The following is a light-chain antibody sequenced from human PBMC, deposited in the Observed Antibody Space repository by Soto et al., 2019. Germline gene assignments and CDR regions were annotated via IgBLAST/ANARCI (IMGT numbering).Light chain of an antibody. V-gene: IGKV3-15*01. CDR1: QSVSSK. CDR2: DTS. J-gene: IGKJ5*01. Sequence: EIVMTQSPATLSVSPGERAALSCRASQSVSSKLAWYRQRPGQAPRLVIYDTSTRATGVPARFSGSGSGTEFTLTISSLQSEDLGVYYCQQYNDWFSITVGQGTRLEIK. CDR3: QQYNDWFSIT.